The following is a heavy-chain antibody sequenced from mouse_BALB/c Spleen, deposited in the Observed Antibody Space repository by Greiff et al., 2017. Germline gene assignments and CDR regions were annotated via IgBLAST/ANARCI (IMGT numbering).Heavy chain of an antibody. J-gene: IGHJ4*01. CDR3: ARHEGSHYRYDVDYAMDY. CDR2: FYPGSGSI. D-gene: IGHD2-14*01. V-gene: IGHV1-62-2*01. CDR1: GYTFTEYI. Sequence: QVQLQQSGAELVKPGASVKLSCKASGYTFTEYIIHWVKQRSGQGLEWIGWFYPGSGSIKYNEKFKDKATLTADKSSSTVYMELSRLTSEDSAVYFCARHEGSHYRYDVDYAMDYWGQGTSVTVSS.